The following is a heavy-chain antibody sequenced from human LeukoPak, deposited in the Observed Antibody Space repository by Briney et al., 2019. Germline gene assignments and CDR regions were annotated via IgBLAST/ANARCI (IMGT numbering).Heavy chain of an antibody. J-gene: IGHJ4*02. CDR2: IIPIFGTA. D-gene: IGHD5-18*01. Sequence: SVTVSCKASGGTFSSYAISWVRQAPGQGLEWMGRIIPIFGTANYAQKFQGRVTITTYESTSTAYMELSSLRSEDTAVYYCASGYSYAALDYWGQGTLVTVSS. CDR3: ASGYSYAALDY. CDR1: GGTFSSYA. V-gene: IGHV1-69*05.